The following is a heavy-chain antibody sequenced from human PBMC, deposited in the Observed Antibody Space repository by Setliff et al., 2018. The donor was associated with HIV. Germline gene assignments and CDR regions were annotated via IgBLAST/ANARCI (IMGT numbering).Heavy chain of an antibody. CDR1: GFTFSSYG. CDR2: IWYDGSNE. V-gene: IGHV3-33*01. Sequence: PGGSLRLSCAASGFTFSSYGMHWVRQTPGKGLEWVAVIWYDGSNENYAGSVKGRFTISRDNSKNTLFLQMNSLRSEDTAVYYCARGRRVSSNYYYYYYMDVWGKGTTVTVSS. D-gene: IGHD2-2*01. J-gene: IGHJ6*03. CDR3: ARGRRVSSNYYYYYYMDV.